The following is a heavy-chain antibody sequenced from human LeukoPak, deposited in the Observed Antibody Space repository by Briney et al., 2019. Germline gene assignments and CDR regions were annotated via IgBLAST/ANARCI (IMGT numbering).Heavy chain of an antibody. J-gene: IGHJ6*02. CDR1: GGSISSSNW. CDR3: ARDLVRYFDRLSGEDNYYYYGMDV. CDR2: IHHSGST. V-gene: IGHV4-4*02. D-gene: IGHD3-9*01. Sequence: PSGTLSLTCAVSGGSISSSNWWSWVRQPPGKGLEWIGEIHHSGSTNYNPSLKSRVTISVDKSKNQFSLKLSSVTAADTAVYYCARDLVRYFDRLSGEDNYYYYGMDVWGQGTTVTVSS.